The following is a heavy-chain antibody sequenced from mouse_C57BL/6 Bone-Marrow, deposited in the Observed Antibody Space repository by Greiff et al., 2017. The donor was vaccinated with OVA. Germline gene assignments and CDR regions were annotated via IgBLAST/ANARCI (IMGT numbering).Heavy chain of an antibody. CDR2: ISSGGSYT. V-gene: IGHV5-6*02. CDR1: GFTFSSYG. J-gene: IGHJ4*01. Sequence: DVKLQESGGDLVKPGGSLKLSCAASGFTFSSYGMSWVRQTPDKRLEWVATISSGGSYTYYPDSVKGRFTISRDNAKNTLYLQMSSLKCEDTAMYYGERHIRGGCAMDYWGQGTSVTVSS. CDR3: ERHIRGGCAMDY. D-gene: IGHD1-3*01.